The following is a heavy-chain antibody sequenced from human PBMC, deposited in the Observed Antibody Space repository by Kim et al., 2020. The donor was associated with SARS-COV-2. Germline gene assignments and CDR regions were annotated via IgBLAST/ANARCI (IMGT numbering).Heavy chain of an antibody. CDR1: GFTFSTYW. J-gene: IGHJ4*02. Sequence: GGSLRLSCAASGFTFSTYWMHWVRQAPGMRPVWVSRINPDGRTTTYPDSVQGRFTITRDNAKNTLSLDMSSLRADDTAMYYCARSASDYKGFTYWGRGTQVTVSS. V-gene: IGHV3-74*01. CDR3: ARSASDYKGFTY. D-gene: IGHD4-17*01. CDR2: INPDGRTT.